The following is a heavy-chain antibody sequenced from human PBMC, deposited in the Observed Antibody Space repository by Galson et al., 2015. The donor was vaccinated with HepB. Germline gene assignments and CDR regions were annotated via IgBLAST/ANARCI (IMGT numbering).Heavy chain of an antibody. J-gene: IGHJ6*02. Sequence: SLRLSCAASGFTFSRYALHWVRQAPGKGLEWMAVISSDGNSKYYADSVKGRFTISRDNFKNTVYLQMKSLRGEDTAMYYCARVRGQLRSLYYFYAMDVWGQGTTVTVSS. D-gene: IGHD5-18*01. V-gene: IGHV3-30*04. CDR2: ISSDGNSK. CDR3: ARVRGQLRSLYYFYAMDV. CDR1: GFTFSRYA.